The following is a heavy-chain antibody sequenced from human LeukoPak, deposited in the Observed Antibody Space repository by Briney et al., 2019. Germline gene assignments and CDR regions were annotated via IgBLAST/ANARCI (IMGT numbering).Heavy chain of an antibody. CDR1: GFTFSSYA. CDR3: AKPRINVEGIFDY. D-gene: IGHD3-16*01. CDR2: ISGSGGST. Sequence: PGGSLRLSCAASGFTFSSYAMSWVCQAPGKGLEWVSAISGSGGSTYYADSVKGRFTISRDNSKNTLYLQMNSLRAEDTAVYYCAKPRINVEGIFDYWGQGTLVTVSS. J-gene: IGHJ4*02. V-gene: IGHV3-23*01.